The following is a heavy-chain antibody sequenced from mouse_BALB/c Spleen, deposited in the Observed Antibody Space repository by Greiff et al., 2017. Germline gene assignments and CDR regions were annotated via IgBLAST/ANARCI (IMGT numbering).Heavy chain of an antibody. CDR3: ARGDYRYDWFAY. Sequence: EVKLEESGPGLVKPSQSLSLTCTVTGYSITSDYAWNWIRQFPGNKLEWMGYISYSGSTSYNPSLKSRISITRDTSKNQFFLQLNSVTTEDTATYYCARGDYRYDWFAYWGQGTLVTVSA. J-gene: IGHJ3*01. CDR2: ISYSGST. V-gene: IGHV3-2*02. D-gene: IGHD2-14*01. CDR1: GYSITSDYA.